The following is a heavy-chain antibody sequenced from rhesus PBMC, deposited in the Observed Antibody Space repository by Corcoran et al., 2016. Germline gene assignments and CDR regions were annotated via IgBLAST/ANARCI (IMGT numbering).Heavy chain of an antibody. CDR2: ISGSGGST. V-gene: IGHV4-173*01. Sequence: QLQESGPGLVKPSETLSLTCAVSGGSISSNYWSWIRQPPGKGLEWIGRISGSGGSTDYNPSLKSRVTISTDTSKNQFSLELNSVTATDTAVYYCVRERRIARMITVTITPSYGLDSWGQGVVVTVSS. CDR3: VRERRIARMITVTITPSYGLDS. CDR1: GGSISSNY. D-gene: IGHD3S6*01. J-gene: IGHJ6*01.